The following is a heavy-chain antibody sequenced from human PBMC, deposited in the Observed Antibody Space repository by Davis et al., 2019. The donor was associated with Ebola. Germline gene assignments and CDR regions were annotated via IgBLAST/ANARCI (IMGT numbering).Heavy chain of an antibody. CDR3: VLWLVPYFDY. D-gene: IGHD6-19*01. V-gene: IGHV4-34*01. CDR1: GGSISGYY. J-gene: IGHJ4*02. Sequence: MPSETLSLTCTVSGGSISGYYWSWIRQPPGKGLEWIGEINHSGSTNYNPSLKSRVTISVDTSKNQFSLKLSSVTAADTAVYYCVLWLVPYFDYWGQGTLVTVSS. CDR2: INHSGST.